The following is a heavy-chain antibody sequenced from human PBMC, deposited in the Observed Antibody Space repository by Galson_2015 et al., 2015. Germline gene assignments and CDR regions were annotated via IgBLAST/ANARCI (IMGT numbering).Heavy chain of an antibody. CDR2: VFDSGTA. D-gene: IGHD5-18*01. CDR3: ATCGYNYGNSFDI. J-gene: IGHJ3*02. V-gene: IGHV4-31*03. Sequence: TLSLTCSVSGASIKNSVNLWTWIRQHPGKGLEWIGYVFDSGTAYYNPSLTGRLTISVDTSKHQVSLNLTSVTAADTAIYYCATCGYNYGNSFDIWGQGTIVTVS. CDR1: GASIKNSVNL.